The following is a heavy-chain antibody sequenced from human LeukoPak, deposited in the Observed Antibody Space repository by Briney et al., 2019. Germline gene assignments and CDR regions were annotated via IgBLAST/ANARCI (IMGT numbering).Heavy chain of an antibody. CDR2: IYYSGST. CDR1: GGSISSSVW. Sequence: PSGTLSLTCAVSGGSISSSVWWSWVRQPPGKGLEWIGTIYYSGSTYYNPSLKSRVTISVDTSKNQFSLKLSSVTAADTAVYYCASLRSRSSWTTFYFDYWGQGTLVTVSS. CDR3: ASLRSRSSWTTFYFDY. V-gene: IGHV4-4*02. D-gene: IGHD6-13*01. J-gene: IGHJ4*02.